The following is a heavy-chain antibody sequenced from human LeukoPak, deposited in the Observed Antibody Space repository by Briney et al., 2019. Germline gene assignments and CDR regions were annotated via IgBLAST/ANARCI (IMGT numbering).Heavy chain of an antibody. D-gene: IGHD3-16*01. V-gene: IGHV4-39*07. J-gene: IGHJ4*02. CDR3: ARDPRRGRTQFDY. Sequence: SETLSLTCTVSGGSISSSSYYWGWIRQPPGKGLEWIGSIYYSGSTYYNPSLKSRVTISVDTSKNQFSLKLSSVTAADTAVYYCARDPRRGRTQFDYWGQGTLVTVSS. CDR1: GGSISSSSYY. CDR2: IYYSGST.